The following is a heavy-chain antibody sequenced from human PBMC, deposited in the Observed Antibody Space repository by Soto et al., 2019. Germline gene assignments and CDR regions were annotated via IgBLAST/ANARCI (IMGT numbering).Heavy chain of an antibody. V-gene: IGHV1-58*01. CDR2: IVVGSGNT. D-gene: IGHD3-22*01. J-gene: IGHJ4*02. CDR3: AARYYYDSSGYPDY. Sequence: SVKVSCKASGFTFSSSAVQWVRQARGQRLEWIGWIVVGSGNTNYAQKFQERVTITRDMSTSTAYMELSSLRSEDTAVYYCAARYYYDSSGYPDYWGQGTLVTVSS. CDR1: GFTFSSSA.